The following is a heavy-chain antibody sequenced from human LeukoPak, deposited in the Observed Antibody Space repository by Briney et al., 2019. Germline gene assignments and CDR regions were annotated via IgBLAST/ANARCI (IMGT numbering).Heavy chain of an antibody. CDR1: GYTFSDCY. J-gene: IGHJ5*02. V-gene: IGHV1-2*02. CDR3: TREARAGNWFDP. Sequence: ASVKVSCKASGYTFSDCYIHWVRQAPGQGLEWMGWINPDSGGTNYAQKFQGRVTMTRDTSITTVYMELSRLRSDDTAVFYCTREARAGNWFDPWGQGTLVTVSS. D-gene: IGHD6-19*01. CDR2: INPDSGGT.